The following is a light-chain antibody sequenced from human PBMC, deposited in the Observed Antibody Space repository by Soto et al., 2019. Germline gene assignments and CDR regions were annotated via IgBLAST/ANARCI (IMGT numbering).Light chain of an antibody. CDR1: SSDVGGYNY. Sequence: QSVLTQPRSVSGSPGQSVTISCTGTSSDVGGYNYVSWYQQHPGKAPKLMIYDVSKRPSGVPDRFSGSKSGNTASLTISGLQAEDEADYYCCSYAGSYTYVVFGGGTKVTGL. CDR3: CSYAGSYTYVV. J-gene: IGLJ2*01. CDR2: DVS. V-gene: IGLV2-11*01.